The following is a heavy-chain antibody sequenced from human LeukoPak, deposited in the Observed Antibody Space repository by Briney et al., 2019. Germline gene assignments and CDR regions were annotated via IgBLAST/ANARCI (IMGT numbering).Heavy chain of an antibody. CDR1: GFTVSSNY. J-gene: IGHJ4*01. CDR3: ATLVGAPQGY. D-gene: IGHD1-26*01. V-gene: IGHV3-53*01. CDR2: IYSGGST. Sequence: GGSLRLSCAASGFTVSSNYMSWVRQAPGKGLEWVSVIYSGGSTYYADSVKGRFTISRDNSKNTLYLQMNSLRAEDTAVYYCATLVGAPQGYWGQEPWSPSPQ.